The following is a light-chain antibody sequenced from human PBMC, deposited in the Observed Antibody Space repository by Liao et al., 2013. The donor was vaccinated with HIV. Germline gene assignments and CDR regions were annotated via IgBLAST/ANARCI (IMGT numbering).Light chain of an antibody. CDR2: SDS. CDR3: QVWDSNNDHPYV. Sequence: SYELTQPPSVSVAPGKTAGISCGGNNVGSTSVHWYQQKPGQAPVLVIYSDSDRPSGIPERFSGSNSGNTATLIISRVEAGDEADYYCQVWDSNNDHPYVFGTGTKVTVL. V-gene: IGLV3-21*01. J-gene: IGLJ1*01. CDR1: NVGSTS.